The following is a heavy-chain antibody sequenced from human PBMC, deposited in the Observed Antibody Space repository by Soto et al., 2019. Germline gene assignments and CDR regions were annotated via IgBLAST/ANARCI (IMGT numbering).Heavy chain of an antibody. V-gene: IGHV6-1*01. CDR3: ARSEEDSDYYYYGMDV. CDR2: TYYRSRWYS. J-gene: IGHJ6*02. Sequence: SQTLSLTCVGSGDTVSSNSVAWNWVRQSPSRGLERLGRTYYRSRWYSDYAVSVRSRIDINADTSKNQVSLQLNSVTPEDTAVYYCARSEEDSDYYYYGMDVWGQGTTVTAP. D-gene: IGHD2-15*01. CDR1: GDTVSSNSVA.